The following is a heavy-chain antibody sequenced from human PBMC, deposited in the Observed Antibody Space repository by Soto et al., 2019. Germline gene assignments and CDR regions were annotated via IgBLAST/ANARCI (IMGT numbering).Heavy chain of an antibody. CDR3: ARGDVAVAENYYYYGMDV. Sequence: GGSLRLSCAASGXPFSSYAMHWVRQAPGKGLEWVAVISYDGSNKYYADSVKGRFTISRDNSKNTLYLQMNSLRAEDTAVYYCARGDVAVAENYYYYGMDVWGQGTTVTVSS. V-gene: IGHV3-30-3*01. D-gene: IGHD6-19*01. CDR1: GXPFSSYA. CDR2: ISYDGSNK. J-gene: IGHJ6*02.